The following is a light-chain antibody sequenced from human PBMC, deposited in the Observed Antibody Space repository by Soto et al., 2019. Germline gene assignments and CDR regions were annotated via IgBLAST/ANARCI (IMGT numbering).Light chain of an antibody. V-gene: IGKV3-15*01. CDR2: GAS. J-gene: IGKJ2*01. CDR3: QQYNNWPPPYT. CDR1: QSVSSN. Sequence: EIVMTQSPATLSVSPGERATLSCRASQSVSSNLAWYQQKPGQAPRLLIYGASTRATGIPARFSGSGSGTEFTLTISSLQSEDFAVYYCQQYNNWPPPYTFGQGTKLAIK.